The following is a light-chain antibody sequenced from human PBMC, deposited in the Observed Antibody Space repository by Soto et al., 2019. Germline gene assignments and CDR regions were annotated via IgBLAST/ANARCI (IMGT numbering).Light chain of an antibody. CDR1: QSITSY. CDR2: AAS. J-gene: IGKJ1*01. Sequence: DIQMTQSPSSLSASVGDRVTITCRASQSITSYLNWYQQKPGKAPQLLIYAASSLKSGVPSRFSGSGSGTDFTLTISSLQPEDSATYYCQHCHYNPTFGQGTKVEI. V-gene: IGKV1-39*01. CDR3: QHCHYNPT.